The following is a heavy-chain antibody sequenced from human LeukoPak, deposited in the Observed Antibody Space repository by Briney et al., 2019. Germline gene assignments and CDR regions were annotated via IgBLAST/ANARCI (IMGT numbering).Heavy chain of an antibody. CDR1: GGSISSYY. V-gene: IGHV4-4*07. D-gene: IGHD3-22*01. J-gene: IGHJ3*02. CDR3: AREPKRRITMIVSSPNAFDI. CDR2: IYTSGST. Sequence: SETLSLTCTVSGGSISSYYWSWIRQPAGKGLEWIGRIYTSGSTNYNPSLKSRVTISVDTSKNQFSLKLSSVTAADTAVYYCAREPKRRITMIVSSPNAFDIWGQGTMVTVSS.